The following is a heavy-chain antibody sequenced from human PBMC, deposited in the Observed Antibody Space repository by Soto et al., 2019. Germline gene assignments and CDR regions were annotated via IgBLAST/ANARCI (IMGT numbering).Heavy chain of an antibody. Sequence: GGSLRLSCAASGFTFSSYAMSWVRQAPGKGLEWVSAISGSGGSTYYADSVKGRFTISRDNSKNTLYLQMNSLRAEDTAVYYCAKAKALNYYDSSAGGYYFDYWGQGTLVTVSS. V-gene: IGHV3-23*01. D-gene: IGHD3-22*01. CDR3: AKAKALNYYDSSAGGYYFDY. CDR2: ISGSGGST. CDR1: GFTFSSYA. J-gene: IGHJ4*02.